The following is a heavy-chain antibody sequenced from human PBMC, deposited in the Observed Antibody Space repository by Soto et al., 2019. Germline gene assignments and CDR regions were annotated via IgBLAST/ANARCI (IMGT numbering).Heavy chain of an antibody. Sequence: SQTLSLTCVISGDSVSSNSAAWNWIRQSPSRGLEWLGRTYYGSKWYNDYAVSVKSRITINSDTSKNQFSLQLNSVTPEDTAVYYCARDTYDSSGYYFYDAFDIWGQGTMVTVSS. CDR1: GDSVSSNSAA. CDR3: ARDTYDSSGYYFYDAFDI. D-gene: IGHD3-22*01. V-gene: IGHV6-1*01. J-gene: IGHJ3*02. CDR2: TYYGSKWYN.